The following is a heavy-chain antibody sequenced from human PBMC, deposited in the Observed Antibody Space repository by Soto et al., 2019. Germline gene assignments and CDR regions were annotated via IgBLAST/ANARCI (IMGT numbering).Heavy chain of an antibody. V-gene: IGHV4-61*01. CDR3: AREGTVDTEMVKTYYGMDV. D-gene: IGHD5-18*01. CDR2: INYSGST. CDR1: GGSVSSGSYY. J-gene: IGHJ6*02. Sequence: QVQLQESGPGLVKPSETLSLICTVSGGSVSSGSYYWTWIRQPPGKGLEWIGYINYSGSTKHNPSLKSRVTISVDTSKNQFSLKLRSVTAADTAVYYCAREGTVDTEMVKTYYGMDVWGQGTTVTVSS.